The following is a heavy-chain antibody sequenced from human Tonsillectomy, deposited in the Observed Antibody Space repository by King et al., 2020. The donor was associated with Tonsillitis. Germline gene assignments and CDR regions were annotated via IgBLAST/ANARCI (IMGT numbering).Heavy chain of an antibody. CDR2: ISWNSGNT. CDR1: GFTFDDYA. D-gene: IGHD6-13*01. V-gene: IGHV3-9*01. Sequence: QLVQSGGGLVQPGRSLRLSCAASGFTFDDYAMHWVRQAPGKGLEWVSGISWNSGNTGYADSVKGRFTISRDNAKNSLHLQMNSLRAEDTASYYCVKDTGLAAAGWYFDLWGRGTLVTVSS. J-gene: IGHJ2*01. CDR3: VKDTGLAAAGWYFDL.